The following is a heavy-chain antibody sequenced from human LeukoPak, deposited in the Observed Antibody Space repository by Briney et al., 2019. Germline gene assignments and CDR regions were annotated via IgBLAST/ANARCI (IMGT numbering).Heavy chain of an antibody. D-gene: IGHD5-18*01. CDR2: IKSKTDGGTT. V-gene: IGHV3-15*01. CDR3: TTVLRGYSYHYGYAFDI. CDR1: GFTFSNAW. J-gene: IGHJ3*02. Sequence: GGSLRLSCAASGFTFSNAWMSWVRQAPGKGLEWVGRIKSKTDGGTTDYAAPVKGRFTISRDDSKNTLYLQMNSLKTEDTAVYYCTTVLRGYSYHYGYAFDIWGQGTIVTVSS.